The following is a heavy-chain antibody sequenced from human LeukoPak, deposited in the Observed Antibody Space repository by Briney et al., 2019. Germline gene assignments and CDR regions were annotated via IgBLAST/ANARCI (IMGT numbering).Heavy chain of an antibody. CDR2: IDDSGNT. D-gene: IGHD3-10*01. V-gene: IGHV4-59*01. Sequence: PEPLSLTCTVSGGSISRYYWSCIRRPPGKGLEWIGYIDDSGNTNYNPSLKSQVTISVDKSKNQFSLKLSFVTAADTAMYYCARSDYHNSGSHTVFDAFDIWGQGTRVTVSS. CDR1: GGSISRYY. CDR3: ARSDYHNSGSHTVFDAFDI. J-gene: IGHJ3*02.